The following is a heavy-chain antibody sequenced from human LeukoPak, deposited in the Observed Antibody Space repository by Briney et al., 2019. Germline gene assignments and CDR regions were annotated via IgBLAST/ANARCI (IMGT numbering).Heavy chain of an antibody. CDR2: IYTSGST. CDR3: ARHSSWYLWNWFDP. J-gene: IGHJ5*02. V-gene: IGHV4-4*09. CDR1: GGSISSYY. Sequence: SETLPLTCTVSGGSISSYYWSWIRQPPGKGLEWIGYIYTSGSTNYNPSLKSRVTISVDTSKNQFSLKLSSVTAAGTAVYYCARHSSWYLWNWFDPWGQGTLVTVSS. D-gene: IGHD6-13*01.